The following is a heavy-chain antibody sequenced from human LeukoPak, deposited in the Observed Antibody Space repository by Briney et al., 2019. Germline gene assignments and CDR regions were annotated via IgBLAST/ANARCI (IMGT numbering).Heavy chain of an antibody. V-gene: IGHV3-53*01. CDR3: ARRIAVAREVAFDI. CDR1: GFTVSSNY. CDR2: IYSGGST. Sequence: GGSLRLSCAASGFTVSSNYMSRVRQAPGKGLEWVSVIYSGGSTYYADSVKGRFTISRDNSKNTLYLQMNSLRAEDTAVYYCARRIAVAREVAFDIWGQGTMVTVSS. J-gene: IGHJ3*02. D-gene: IGHD6-19*01.